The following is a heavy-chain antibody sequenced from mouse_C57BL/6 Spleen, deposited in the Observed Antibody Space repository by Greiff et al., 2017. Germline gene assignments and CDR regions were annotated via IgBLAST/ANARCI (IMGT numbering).Heavy chain of an antibody. V-gene: IGHV14-4*01. CDR1: GFNIKDDY. CDR3: AACITTGVAPRYWYFDV. CDR2: IDPENGDT. D-gene: IGHD1-1*01. Sequence: EVPLQQSGAELVRPGASVKLSCTASGFNIKDDYMHWVKQRPEQGLEWIGWIDPENGDTEYASKFQGKATITADTSSNTAYLQLSSLTSEDTAVYICAACITTGVAPRYWYFDVCGTQSTGTVSS. J-gene: IGHJ1*03.